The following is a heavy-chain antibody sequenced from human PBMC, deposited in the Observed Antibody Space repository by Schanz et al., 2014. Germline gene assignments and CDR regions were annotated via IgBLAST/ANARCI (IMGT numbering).Heavy chain of an antibody. Sequence: QVQLVQSGSELKKPGASVKVSCKASGYTFIIYFIHWVRQAPGQGLEWMGIINPSGGSTTYAQKFQGRVTMTSDTATSTVYMELSSLRSEDTAVYYCARNYGGTSEESDRYGMDVWGRGTKVTVSS. CDR2: INPSGGST. J-gene: IGHJ6*02. CDR3: ARNYGGTSEESDRYGMDV. V-gene: IGHV1-46*01. D-gene: IGHD4-17*01. CDR1: GYTFIIYF.